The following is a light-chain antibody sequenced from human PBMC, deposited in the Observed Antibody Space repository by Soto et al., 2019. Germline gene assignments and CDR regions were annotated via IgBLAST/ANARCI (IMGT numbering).Light chain of an antibody. J-gene: IGKJ1*01. V-gene: IGKV1-6*01. CDR2: AAS. CDR1: QAIRNE. Sequence: AIQMTQSPSSLSASVGDRVTITCRLSQAIRNELGWYQQKPGKAPKLLIYAASSLQSGVPSRFSGSGSGTVFTLTISSLQPEDFATYYCLQDYNYPRTFGQGTKVEVK. CDR3: LQDYNYPRT.